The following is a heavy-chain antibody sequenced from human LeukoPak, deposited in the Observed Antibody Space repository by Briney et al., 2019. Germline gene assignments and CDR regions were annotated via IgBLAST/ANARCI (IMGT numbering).Heavy chain of an antibody. Sequence: SETLSPTCAVSGGSISSDYWWSWVRQPPGKGLEYIGEIHYSGTTNYNPSLKSRVTISLDKSKNQFSLNLNSVTAADTAVFYCARGSHDTIRGVLDIWGQGTMVTVSS. J-gene: IGHJ3*02. V-gene: IGHV4-4*02. CDR2: IHYSGTT. CDR3: ARGSHDTIRGVLDI. D-gene: IGHD3-10*01. CDR1: GGSISSDYW.